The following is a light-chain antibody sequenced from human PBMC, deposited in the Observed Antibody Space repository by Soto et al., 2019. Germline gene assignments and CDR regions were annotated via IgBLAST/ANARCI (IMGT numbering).Light chain of an antibody. CDR1: QSISSW. V-gene: IGKV1-5*03. CDR2: KAS. J-gene: IGKJ1*01. Sequence: DIQMTQSPSTLSASVGDRVTITCRASQSISSWLAWYQQKPGQAPKLLIDKASSLESGVPSRFSGSGSGTEFTLTISSLQPDDFATYYCQQYNSLWTFGQGTKVEIK. CDR3: QQYNSLWT.